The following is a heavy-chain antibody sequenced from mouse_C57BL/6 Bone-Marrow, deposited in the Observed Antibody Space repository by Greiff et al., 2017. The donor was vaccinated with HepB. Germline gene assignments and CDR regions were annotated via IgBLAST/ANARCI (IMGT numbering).Heavy chain of an antibody. CDR2: IYPGDGDT. D-gene: IGHD3-2*02. Sequence: VQLQQSGASVKISCTASGYAFSSYWMNWVKQRPGKGLEWIGQIYPGDGDTNYNGKFKGKATLTADKSSSTAYMQLSSLTSEDSAVYFCARQLRLRGFAYWGQGTLVTVSA. V-gene: IGHV1-80*01. J-gene: IGHJ3*01. CDR1: GYAFSSYW. CDR3: ARQLRLRGFAY.